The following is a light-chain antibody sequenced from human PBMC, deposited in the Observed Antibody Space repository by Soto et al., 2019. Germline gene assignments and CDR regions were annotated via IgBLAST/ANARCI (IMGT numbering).Light chain of an antibody. J-gene: IGKJ4*01. Sequence: ELVLTQSPATLSLSPGERATLSCRASQSVSSYLAWYPHKHGQAPRLLIFDASNRATGIPARFSSSGSGTDFTLTITSIEPEVFAVYYYQQRNNWPPKVTFGGGTKVEIK. CDR2: DAS. V-gene: IGKV3-11*01. CDR1: QSVSSY. CDR3: QQRNNWPPKVT.